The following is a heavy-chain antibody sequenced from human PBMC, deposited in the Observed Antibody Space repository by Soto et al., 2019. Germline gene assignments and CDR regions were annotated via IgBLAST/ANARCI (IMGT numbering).Heavy chain of an antibody. CDR2: IANDGGDK. J-gene: IGHJ4*02. CDR3: AKDLKVAAAGYFFDH. CDR1: GFTVSSNY. Sequence: EVQLVESGGGLIQPGGSLRLSCAASGFTVSSNYMSWVRQAPGKGLEWVSVIANDGGDKKYANSVKGRFTISRENAKNTMYLQMNSLRAEDTAVYYCAKDLKVAAAGYFFDHWGQGTLVTVSS. V-gene: IGHV3-53*01. D-gene: IGHD6-13*01.